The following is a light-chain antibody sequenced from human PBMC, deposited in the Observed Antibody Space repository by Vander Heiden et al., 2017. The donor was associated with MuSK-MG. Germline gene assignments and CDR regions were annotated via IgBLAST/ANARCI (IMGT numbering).Light chain of an antibody. J-gene: IGKJ2*01. CDR3: MQALQTPLT. CDR2: LGS. CDR1: QSLLHSNGYNY. Sequence: DLVMTQSPLSLPVTPGEPASISCRSSQSLLHSNGYNYLDWYLQKPGQSPQLLIYLGSNRASAVPDRFSRSGSGTDFTLKISRVEAEDLGVYYCMQALQTPLTFGQGTKLEIK. V-gene: IGKV2-28*01.